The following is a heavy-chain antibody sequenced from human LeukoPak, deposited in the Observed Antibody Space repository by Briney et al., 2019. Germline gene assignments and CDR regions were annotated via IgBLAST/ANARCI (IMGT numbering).Heavy chain of an antibody. V-gene: IGHV3-30*18. D-gene: IGHD5-24*01. Sequence: GGSLRLSCAASGFTFSSYGMHWVRQAPGKGLEWVAVISYDGSNKYYADSVKGRFTISRDNSKNTLYLQMNSLRAEDTAVYYCAKDERDGYNYGGAFDIWGQGTMVTVSS. J-gene: IGHJ3*02. CDR1: GFTFSSYG. CDR3: AKDERDGYNYGGAFDI. CDR2: ISYDGSNK.